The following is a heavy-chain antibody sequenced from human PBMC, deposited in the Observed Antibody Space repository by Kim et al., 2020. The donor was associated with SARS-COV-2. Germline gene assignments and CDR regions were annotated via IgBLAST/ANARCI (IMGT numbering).Heavy chain of an antibody. V-gene: IGHV4-38-2*02. CDR2: IYHSGST. CDR1: GYSISSGYY. CDR3: ARDRSTAMFLASYYFGM. D-gene: IGHD5-18*01. J-gene: IGHJ6*01. Sequence: SETLSLTCTVSGYSISSGYYWGWIRQPPGMGLEWVGSIYHSGSTYYNPSLKNRVTISIDTSKNQFSLKLRSVTGADTAVYYCARDRSTAMFLASYYFGM.